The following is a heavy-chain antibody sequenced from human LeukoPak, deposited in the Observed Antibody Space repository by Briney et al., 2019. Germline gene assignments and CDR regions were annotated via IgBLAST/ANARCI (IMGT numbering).Heavy chain of an antibody. Sequence: GGSLRLSRAASGFTVSGNYMSWVRQAPGKGLEWVSVIYSDDRTYYADSMKGRFTISRDNSKNTLYLQMNTLRAEDTAVYYCTRDGDSYDTSGPDVWGKGTPVTVSS. CDR3: TRDGDSYDTSGPDV. D-gene: IGHD3-22*01. CDR1: GFTVSGNY. J-gene: IGHJ6*04. V-gene: IGHV3-53*01. CDR2: IYSDDRT.